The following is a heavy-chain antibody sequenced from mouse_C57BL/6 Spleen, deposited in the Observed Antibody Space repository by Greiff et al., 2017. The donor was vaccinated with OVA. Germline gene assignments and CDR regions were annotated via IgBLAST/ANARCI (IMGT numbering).Heavy chain of an antibody. CDR3: ARIYYYGSSYVWYFDV. D-gene: IGHD1-1*01. Sequence: QVQLKESGPGILQSSQTLSLTCSFSGFSLSTSGMGVSWIRQPSGKGLEWLAPIYWDDDKRYNPSLKSRLTISKDTSRNQVFLKITSVDTADTATYYCARIYYYGSSYVWYFDVWGTGTTVTVSS. J-gene: IGHJ1*03. CDR2: IYWDDDK. CDR1: GFSLSTSGMG. V-gene: IGHV8-12*01.